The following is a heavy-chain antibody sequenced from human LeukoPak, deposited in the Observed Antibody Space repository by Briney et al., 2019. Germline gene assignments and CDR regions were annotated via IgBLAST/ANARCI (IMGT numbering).Heavy chain of an antibody. V-gene: IGHV3-74*01. CDR1: GFTFSNYW. CDR3: ARGNGYNSGWYPD. Sequence: PGGSLRLSCAASGFTFSNYWMHWVRQAPGKGLVWVSRIHSDGSSTTSADSVKGRFTISRDNAENTLYLQMNSLRAEDTAVYYCARGNGYNSGWYPDWGQGTLVTVSS. D-gene: IGHD6-19*01. CDR2: IHSDGSST. J-gene: IGHJ4*02.